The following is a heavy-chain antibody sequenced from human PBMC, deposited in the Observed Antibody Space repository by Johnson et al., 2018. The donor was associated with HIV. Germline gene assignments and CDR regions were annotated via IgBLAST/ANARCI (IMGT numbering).Heavy chain of an antibody. J-gene: IGHJ3*02. CDR3: ARVKSYGNWGSRKGGRESRAAFDI. CDR2: ISYDGSNQ. V-gene: IGHV3-30*03. Sequence: QVHLVESGGGVVQPGRSVILSCAASGLSFSSYGMEWVRQAPGKGLEWVAVISYDGSNQYYADFVKGRFTISRDNSKNTLYLQMGSLRAEDTAVYYCARVKSYGNWGSRKGGRESRAAFDIWGQGTRVTVSS. CDR1: GLSFSSYG. D-gene: IGHD7-27*01.